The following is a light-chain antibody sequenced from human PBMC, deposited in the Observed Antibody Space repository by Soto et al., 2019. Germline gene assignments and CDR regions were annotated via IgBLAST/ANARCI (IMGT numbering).Light chain of an antibody. CDR2: EVS. CDR1: SSDVGVYNY. V-gene: IGLV2-14*01. CDR3: SSYTSSSTYV. J-gene: IGLJ1*01. Sequence: ALTQPASVSGSPGQSITISCTGTSSDVGVYNYVSWYQQHPGKAPKLMIYEVSNRPSGVSSRFSGSKSGNTASLTISGLQAEDEADYYCSSYTSSSTYVFGNGTKVTVL.